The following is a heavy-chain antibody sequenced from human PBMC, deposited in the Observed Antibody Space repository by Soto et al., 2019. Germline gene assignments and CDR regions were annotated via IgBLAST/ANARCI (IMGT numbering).Heavy chain of an antibody. CDR1: GGSISSGGYY. CDR2: IYYSGST. Sequence: SETLSLTCTVSGGSISSGGYYWSWIRQHPGKGLEWIGYIYYSGSTYYNPSLKSRVTISVDTSKNQFSLKLSSVTAADTAVYYCASGGSSGYYHDLEYWGQGTLVTVSS. CDR3: ASGGSSGYYHDLEY. J-gene: IGHJ4*02. V-gene: IGHV4-31*03. D-gene: IGHD3-22*01.